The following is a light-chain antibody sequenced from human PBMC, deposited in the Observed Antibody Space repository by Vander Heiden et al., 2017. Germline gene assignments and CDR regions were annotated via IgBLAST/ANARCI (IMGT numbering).Light chain of an antibody. CDR1: QSILHFSNNRNY. J-gene: IGKJ2*01. CDR2: WAS. Sequence: EIVLTQSPDSLAVSLGERATLNCRSSQSILHFSNNRNYLAWYQQKPGQPPKLLIYWASTRESGVPDRFSGSGSGTDFTLTISSLQAEDVAVYYCQQYYSSPVTFGQWTKLEI. V-gene: IGKV4-1*01. CDR3: QQYYSSPVT.